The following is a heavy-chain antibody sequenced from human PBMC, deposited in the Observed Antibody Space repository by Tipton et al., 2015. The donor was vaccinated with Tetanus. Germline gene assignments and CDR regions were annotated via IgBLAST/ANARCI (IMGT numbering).Heavy chain of an antibody. D-gene: IGHD4-23*01. Sequence: TLSLTCNLSGASINAGGYLWTWVRQHPGKGLEWIGNIYYDTARTSHVPSLASRVSISVDASKNQFSLRLTSVTAADTAVYYCAGTRDYGGNQDAFDIWGQGTLVNVSS. CDR2: IYYDTART. J-gene: IGHJ3*02. CDR1: GASINAGGYL. CDR3: AGTRDYGGNQDAFDI. V-gene: IGHV4-31*03.